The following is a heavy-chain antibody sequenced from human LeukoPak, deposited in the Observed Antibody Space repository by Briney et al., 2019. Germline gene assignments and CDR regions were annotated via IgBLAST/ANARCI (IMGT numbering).Heavy chain of an antibody. CDR3: ARGDSGSYWGYFDY. CDR1: GGSISSGYYY. V-gene: IGHV4-61*02. J-gene: IGHJ4*02. D-gene: IGHD1-26*01. Sequence: SETLSLTCTVSGGSISSGYYYWSWIRQPAGKGLEWIGRIYTNGSTNYNPSLKSRVTISVDRSKNQFSLKLSSVTAADTAVYYCARGDSGSYWGYFDYWGQGTLVTVS. CDR2: IYTNGST.